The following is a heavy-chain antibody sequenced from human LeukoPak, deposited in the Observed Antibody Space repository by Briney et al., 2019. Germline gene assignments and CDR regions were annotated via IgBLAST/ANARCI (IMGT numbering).Heavy chain of an antibody. CDR3: AKDKGHIVVVTAIPRSSTYGMDV. CDR2: ISYDGSNK. D-gene: IGHD2-21*02. CDR1: GFTFSSYG. V-gene: IGHV3-30*18. J-gene: IGHJ6*02. Sequence: GRSLRLSCAASGFTFSSYGMHWVRQAPGKGLEWVAVISYDGSNKYYADSVKGRFTISRDNSKNTLYLQMNSLRAEGTAVYYCAKDKGHIVVVTAIPRSSTYGMDVWGQGTTVTVSS.